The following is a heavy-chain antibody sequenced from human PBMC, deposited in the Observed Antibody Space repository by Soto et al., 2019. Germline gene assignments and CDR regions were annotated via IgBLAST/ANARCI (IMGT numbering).Heavy chain of an antibody. CDR3: ARGPLFRNDCYFDL. D-gene: IGHD2-8*01. Sequence: SETLSLTCTVAGGSISGFYWSWVRQPAGKGLEWIGRIYISVATKYNPSLRNRVTMSVDTSTDQYSLNFASMTAADTAVYFCARGPLFRNDCYFDLWGLGPPVPVSS. CDR1: GGSISGFY. CDR2: IYISVAT. J-gene: IGHJ2*01. V-gene: IGHV4-4*07.